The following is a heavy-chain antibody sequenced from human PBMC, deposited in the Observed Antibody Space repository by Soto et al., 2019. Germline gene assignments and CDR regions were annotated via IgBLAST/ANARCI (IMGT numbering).Heavy chain of an antibody. CDR2: NYPSGIT. CDR3: AREAYNRGATNPYFDY. CDR1: GGSISSSNW. Sequence: PSETLSLTCAVSGGSISSSNWWTWVRLPPGKGLEWTGENYPSGITNDSPYLQRRVTMSVDKYKNQSSLKLISVTAADTAMYYCAREAYNRGATNPYFDYSGQGTLVTVSS. V-gene: IGHV4-4*02. D-gene: IGHD1-26*01. J-gene: IGHJ4*02.